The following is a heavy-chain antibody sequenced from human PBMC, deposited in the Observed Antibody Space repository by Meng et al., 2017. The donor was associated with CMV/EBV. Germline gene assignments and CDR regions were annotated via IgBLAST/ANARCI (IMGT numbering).Heavy chain of an antibody. D-gene: IGHD3-3*01. J-gene: IGHJ6*02. V-gene: IGHV4-31*03. CDR2: IYYSGST. CDR3: ARDGVGDFWSDYYGMDV. Sequence: SETLSLTCTVSGGSISSGCYYWSWIRQHPGKGLEWIGYIYYSGSTYYNPSLKSRVTISVDTSKNQFSLKLSSVTAADTAVYYCARDGVGDFWSDYYGMDVWGQGTTVTVSS. CDR1: GGSISSGCYY.